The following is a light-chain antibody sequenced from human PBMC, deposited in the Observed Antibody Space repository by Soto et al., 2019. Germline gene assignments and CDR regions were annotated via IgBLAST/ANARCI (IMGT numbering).Light chain of an antibody. CDR3: QQCNGYWT. CDR1: QSISDS. CDR2: EAS. Sequence: DIQMTQSPSTLSASVGDRVTITCRASQSISDSLAWNQQKPGKAPKLLIYEASSLKIGVPSRFSGSRSGTEYTLTISSLQPDDFAAYYCQQCNGYWTFGQRTKVEIK. V-gene: IGKV1-5*03. J-gene: IGKJ1*01.